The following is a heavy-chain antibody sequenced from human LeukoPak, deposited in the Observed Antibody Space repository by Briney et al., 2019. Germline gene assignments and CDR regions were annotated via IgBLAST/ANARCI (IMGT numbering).Heavy chain of an antibody. Sequence: KSSETLSLTCTVSGGFISTYYWSWIRQPPGKGLEWIGFISYSGSTYHNPSLKSRVTMSVDTSKNQFSLNLRSVTAADTAVYYCARDRYSYGFWGQGIQVTVSS. D-gene: IGHD5-18*01. CDR1: GGFISTYY. CDR2: ISYSGST. J-gene: IGHJ4*02. CDR3: ARDRYSYGF. V-gene: IGHV4-59*01.